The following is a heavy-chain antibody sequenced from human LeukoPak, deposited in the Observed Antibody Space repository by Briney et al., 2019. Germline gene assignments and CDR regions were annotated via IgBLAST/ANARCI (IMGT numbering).Heavy chain of an antibody. D-gene: IGHD6-19*01. Sequence: PASSLRLSSEASGFSFSGHGMHWVRQAPGKGLEWLALMSNDGDNKDYADSVKGRFTISRDNSKNTLYLQMNSLTTEDTALYYCAKDPSSGWYRWSMDVWGQGTTVTVSS. CDR3: AKDPSSGWYRWSMDV. CDR1: GFSFSGHG. J-gene: IGHJ6*02. CDR2: MSNDGDNK. V-gene: IGHV3-30*18.